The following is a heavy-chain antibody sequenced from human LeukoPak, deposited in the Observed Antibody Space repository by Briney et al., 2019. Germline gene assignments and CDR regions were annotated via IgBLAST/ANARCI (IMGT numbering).Heavy chain of an antibody. CDR3: ETFTRGSYFDY. V-gene: IGHV1-24*01. J-gene: IGHJ4*02. CDR1: GYTLTELS. Sequence: ASVKVSCKVSGYTLTELSMHWVRQAPGKGLEWMGGFDPEDGETIYAQKFQGRVTMTEDTSTDTAYMKLSSMRAEDTAVYYCETFTRGSYFDYWGQGTLVTVSS. CDR2: FDPEDGET.